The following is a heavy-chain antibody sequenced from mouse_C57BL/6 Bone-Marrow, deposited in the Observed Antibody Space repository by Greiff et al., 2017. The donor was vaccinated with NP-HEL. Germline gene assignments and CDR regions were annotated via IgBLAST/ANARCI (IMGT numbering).Heavy chain of an antibody. V-gene: IGHV1-53*01. Sequence: QVQLQQPGTELVKPGASVKLSCKASGYTFTSYWMHWVKQRPGQGLEWIGNINPSNGGTNYNEKFKSKATLTVDKSSSTAYMQLSNLTSEDSAVYYCARSLRGNPYYFDYWGQGTTLTVSS. CDR3: ARSLRGNPYYFDY. CDR1: GYTFTSYW. J-gene: IGHJ2*01. D-gene: IGHD2-1*01. CDR2: INPSNGGT.